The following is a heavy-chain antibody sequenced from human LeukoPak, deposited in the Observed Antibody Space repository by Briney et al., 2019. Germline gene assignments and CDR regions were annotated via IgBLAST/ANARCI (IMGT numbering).Heavy chain of an antibody. J-gene: IGHJ5*02. CDR1: GYTFTSYD. CDR3: ARSIKKRAGSGENWGSNWRFDP. Sequence: ASVTVSCKASGYTFTSYDINWVRQATGQGLEWMGWMNPNSGNTGYAQKFQGRVTMTRNTSISTAYMELSSLRSEDTAVYYCARSIKKRAGSGENWGSNWRFDPWGQGTLVTVSS. CDR2: MNPNSGNT. V-gene: IGHV1-8*01. D-gene: IGHD7-27*01.